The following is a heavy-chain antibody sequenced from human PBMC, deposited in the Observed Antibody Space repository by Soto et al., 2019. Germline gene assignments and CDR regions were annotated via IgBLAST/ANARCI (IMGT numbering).Heavy chain of an antibody. D-gene: IGHD6-19*01. CDR1: GYTFTGYY. CDR2: INPNSGGT. Sequence: GASVKVSCEASGYTFTGYYMHWVRQAPGEGLEWMGWINPNSGGTNYAQKFQGWVTMTRDTSISTAYMELSRLRSDDTAVYYCARGSSGRYYYYYGMDVWGQGTTVTVSS. CDR3: ARGSSGRYYYYYGMDV. J-gene: IGHJ6*02. V-gene: IGHV1-2*04.